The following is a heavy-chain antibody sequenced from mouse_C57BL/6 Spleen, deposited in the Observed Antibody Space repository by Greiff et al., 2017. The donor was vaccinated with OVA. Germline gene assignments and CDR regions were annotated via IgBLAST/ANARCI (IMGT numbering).Heavy chain of an antibody. D-gene: IGHD2-1*01. CDR1: GYTFTDYN. CDR3: ARRHYGNYDYAMDY. V-gene: IGHV1-18*01. CDR2: INPNNGGT. J-gene: IGHJ4*01. Sequence: EVQLQQSGPELVKPGASVKIPCKASGYTFTDYNMDWVKQSHGKSLEWIGDINPNNGGTIYNQKFKGKATLTVDKSSSTAYMELRSLTSEDTAVYYCARRHYGNYDYAMDYWGKGTSVTVSS.